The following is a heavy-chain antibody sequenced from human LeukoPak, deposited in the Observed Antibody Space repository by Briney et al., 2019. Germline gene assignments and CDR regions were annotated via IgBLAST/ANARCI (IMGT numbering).Heavy chain of an antibody. CDR1: GDSVSSNSAA. Sequence: SQTLSLTCAISGDSVSSNSAAWNWIRQSPSRGLEWLGRTYYRSKWYNDYAVSVKSRITINPDTSKNQFSLQLNSVTPEDTAVYYCARAHPIVVVPAAQRGAYYFDYWGQGTLVTVSS. CDR3: ARAHPIVVVPAAQRGAYYFDY. J-gene: IGHJ4*02. CDR2: TYYRSKWYN. V-gene: IGHV6-1*01. D-gene: IGHD2-2*01.